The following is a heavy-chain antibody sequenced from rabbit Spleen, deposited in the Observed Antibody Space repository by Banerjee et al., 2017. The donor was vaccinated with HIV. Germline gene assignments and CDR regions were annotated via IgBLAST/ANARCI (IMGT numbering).Heavy chain of an antibody. Sequence: QEQLKETGGGLVQPGASLTLTCTASGFDFSTNYWISWVRQAPGKGLEWIGCIYSITGVAYYASWAKGRFTISKTSSTTVTLQMTTMTAADTATYFCAGDHAISGYRFNLWGPGTLVTVS. V-gene: IGHV1S45*01. CDR2: IYSITGVA. CDR3: AGDHAISGYRFNL. J-gene: IGHJ4*01. CDR1: GFDFSTNYW. D-gene: IGHD1-1*01.